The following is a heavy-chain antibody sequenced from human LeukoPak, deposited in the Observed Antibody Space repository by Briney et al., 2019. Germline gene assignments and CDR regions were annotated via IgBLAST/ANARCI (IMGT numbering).Heavy chain of an antibody. CDR3: ATSGANNWFDP. CDR1: GGSISRYY. Sequence: SETLSLTCTVSGGSISRYYWSWIRQPAGKGLEWIGHIYTSGSTNYNPSLKSRVTMSVDTSKNQFSLKLSSVTAADTAVYYCATSGANNWFDPWGQGTLVTVSS. J-gene: IGHJ5*02. D-gene: IGHD3-10*01. V-gene: IGHV4-4*07. CDR2: IYTSGST.